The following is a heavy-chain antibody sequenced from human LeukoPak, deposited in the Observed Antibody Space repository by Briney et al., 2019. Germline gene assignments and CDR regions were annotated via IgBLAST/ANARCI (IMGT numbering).Heavy chain of an antibody. J-gene: IGHJ5*02. V-gene: IGHV3-30*04. CDR2: ISYDGSNK. CDR1: GFTFSSYA. Sequence: PGGSPRLSFAASGFTFSSYAMHWVRQAPGKGLGWVALISYDGSNKYHADSVKGRFTISRDNAKNSLYLQMNSLRDEDTAVYYCTRTNWNPGYFDTWGQGTLVTVSS. CDR3: TRTNWNPGYFDT. D-gene: IGHD5-12*01.